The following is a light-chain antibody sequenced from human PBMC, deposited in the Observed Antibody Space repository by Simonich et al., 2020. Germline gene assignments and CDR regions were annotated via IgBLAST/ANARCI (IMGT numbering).Light chain of an antibody. J-gene: IGLJ3*02. CDR2: RNN. CDR3: AAWDDSLSGWV. Sequence: QSVLTQPPSASGTPGQRVTISCSGSSSNIGSNYVYWYQKLPGTAPKLLIYRNNQRPAGVPDRSSGSKSGTSASLAISGLRSEDEADYYCAAWDDSLSGWVFGGGTKLTVL. CDR1: SSNIGSNY. V-gene: IGLV1-47*01.